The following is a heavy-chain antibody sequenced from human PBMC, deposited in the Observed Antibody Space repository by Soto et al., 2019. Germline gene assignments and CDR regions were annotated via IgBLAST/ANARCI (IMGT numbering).Heavy chain of an antibody. V-gene: IGHV4-4*07. CDR1: DGSMNSYY. CDR3: ASSGYSGYFA. D-gene: IGHD5-12*01. Sequence: SETLSLTCSVSDGSMNSYYWRLIRQPAGKGLEWIGRISGSGSTNYNPSLKSRVTMSVDTSKGQFSLNLRSVTAADTAVYYCASSGYSGYFAWGEGTLVTVCS. CDR2: ISGSGST. J-gene: IGHJ5*02.